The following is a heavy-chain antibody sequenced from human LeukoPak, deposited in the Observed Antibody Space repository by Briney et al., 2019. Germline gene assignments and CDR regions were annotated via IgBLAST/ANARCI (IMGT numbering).Heavy chain of an antibody. Sequence: GGSLRLSCAASGFTFSNYAMYWVRQAPGKGLEYVSAISDNGGSTYYADSVKGRFIISRDKSKNTLFLQMGSLRAEDMAVYYCARSVFGVPAALDYWGQGTLVTVSS. CDR3: ARSVFGVPAALDY. CDR2: ISDNGGST. V-gene: IGHV3-64*02. J-gene: IGHJ4*02. CDR1: GFTFSNYA. D-gene: IGHD2-2*01.